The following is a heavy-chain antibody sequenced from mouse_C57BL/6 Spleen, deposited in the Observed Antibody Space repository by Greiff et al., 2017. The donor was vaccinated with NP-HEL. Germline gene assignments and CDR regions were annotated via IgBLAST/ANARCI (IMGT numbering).Heavy chain of an antibody. J-gene: IGHJ3*01. D-gene: IGHD1-1*01. CDR3: ARGRVSIVAAVGGFAY. Sequence: QVQLQQPGAELVKPGASVKLSCKASGYTFTSYWMQWVKQRPGQGLEWIGEIDPSDSDTNYNGKFKGKATLTVDTSSSTAYMQLSSLTSEDSAVYYCARGRVSIVAAVGGFAYWGQGTLVTVSA. CDR2: IDPSDSDT. V-gene: IGHV1-50*01. CDR1: GYTFTSYW.